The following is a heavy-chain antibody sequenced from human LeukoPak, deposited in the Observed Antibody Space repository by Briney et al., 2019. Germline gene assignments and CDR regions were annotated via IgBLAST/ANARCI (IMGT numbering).Heavy chain of an antibody. J-gene: IGHJ4*02. CDR3: ARYTAMAGNVN. D-gene: IGHD5-18*01. CDR1: GFTFSDYY. V-gene: IGHV3-11*01. CDR2: ISSSDSTI. Sequence: PGGSLTLSCAPSGFTFSDYYMSWIRQAPGKGLEWVSYISSSDSTIYYADSVKGRFTISRDNAEHSLYLHMNRLRAEDTAVYYCARYTAMAGNVNWGERTLVTVSS.